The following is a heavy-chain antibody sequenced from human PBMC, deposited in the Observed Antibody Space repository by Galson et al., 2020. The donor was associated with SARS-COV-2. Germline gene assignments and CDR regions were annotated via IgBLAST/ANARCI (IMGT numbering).Heavy chain of an antibody. J-gene: IGHJ5*02. V-gene: IGHV3-30-3*01. Sequence: GGSLRLSCAPSGFTFSSYAMHWVRQAPGKGLEWVAVISYDGSNKYYADSVKGRFTISRDNSKNTLYLQMNSLRAEDTAVYYCARDGGNWFDPWGQGTLVTVSS. CDR2: ISYDGSNK. CDR1: GFTFSSYA. D-gene: IGHD2-15*01. CDR3: ARDGGNWFDP.